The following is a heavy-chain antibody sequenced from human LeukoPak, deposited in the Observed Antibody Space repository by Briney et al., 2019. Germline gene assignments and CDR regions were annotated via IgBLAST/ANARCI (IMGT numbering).Heavy chain of an antibody. CDR3: AKGWYFDL. CDR1: GFTFSSFV. J-gene: IGHJ2*01. Sequence: GGSLRLSCAASGFTFSSFVMSWVRQPPGKGLEWVSTVSAGGDSTYYADSVKGRFTISRDNSKNTLYLQMNSLRAEDTAVYYCAKGWYFDLWGRGTLVTVSS. CDR2: VSAGGDST. V-gene: IGHV3-23*01.